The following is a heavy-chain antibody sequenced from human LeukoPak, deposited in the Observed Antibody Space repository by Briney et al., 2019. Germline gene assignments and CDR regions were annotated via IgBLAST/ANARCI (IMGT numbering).Heavy chain of an antibody. J-gene: IGHJ4*02. CDR3: ARDRTNTGLDLWH. Sequence: GASVKVSCQASGYTFTGYCIHWVRQAPGKGLEWMGWIDPNSGGTNYAQRFQRRVTMTRDTSISTAYMEMSRLRSDDTAVYYCARDRTNTGLDLWHWGQGTLVTVSS. CDR2: IDPNSGGT. CDR1: GYTFTGYC. V-gene: IGHV1-2*02. D-gene: IGHD2-8*01.